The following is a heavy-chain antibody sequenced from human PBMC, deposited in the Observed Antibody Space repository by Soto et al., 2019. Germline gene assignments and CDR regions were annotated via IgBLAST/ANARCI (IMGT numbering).Heavy chain of an antibody. D-gene: IGHD1-7*01. V-gene: IGHV1-46*01. CDR2: INPSGGST. CDR1: GYTFTSYY. CDR3: ARDPPLGGWNLTPRGDY. Sequence: GASVKVSCKASGYTFTSYYMHWVRQAPGQGLEWMGIINPSGGSTSYAQKFQGRVTMTRDTSTSTVYMELSSLRSEDTAVYYCARDPPLGGWNLTPRGDYWGQGTLVTVSS. J-gene: IGHJ4*02.